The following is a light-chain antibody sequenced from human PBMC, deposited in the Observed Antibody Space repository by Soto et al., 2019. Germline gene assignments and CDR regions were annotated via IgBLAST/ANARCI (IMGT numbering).Light chain of an antibody. CDR3: SSYTSSSTPYV. V-gene: IGLV8-61*01. J-gene: IGLJ1*01. Sequence: QTVVTQEPSFSVSPGETVTLTCGLNSGSVSTSYYPGWYQQTPGQAPRTLIYATNTRSSGVPDRFSGSILGNKAALTITGAQADDESDYYCSSYTSSSTPYVFGTGTKLTVL. CDR2: ATN. CDR1: SGSVSTSYY.